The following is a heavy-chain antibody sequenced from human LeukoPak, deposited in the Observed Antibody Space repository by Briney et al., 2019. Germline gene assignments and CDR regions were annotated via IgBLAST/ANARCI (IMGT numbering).Heavy chain of an antibody. D-gene: IGHD6-19*01. V-gene: IGHV4-34*01. J-gene: IGHJ4*02. CDR3: ARAGRRAGSSSGWYRFDY. CDR2: INHSGST. CDR1: GGSFTFSAYY. Sequence: SETLSLTCAVYGGSFTFSAYYWSWIRQPPGKGLEWIGEINHSGSTNYNPSLKSRVTISVDTSKNQFSLKLSSVTAADTAVYYCARAGRRAGSSSGWYRFDYWGQGTLVTVSS.